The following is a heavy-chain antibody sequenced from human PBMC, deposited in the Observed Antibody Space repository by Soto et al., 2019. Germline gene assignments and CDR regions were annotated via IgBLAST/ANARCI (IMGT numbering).Heavy chain of an antibody. V-gene: IGHV4-39*01. J-gene: IGHJ4*02. CDR2: IYYSGTT. CDR3: ARRPTYGALKGYFDS. D-gene: IGHD4-17*01. Sequence: SETLSLTCTVSGGSISSSSYHWNWIRQPPGKGLEWIGSIYYSGTTYYNPSLKSRVTISADTSKNQFSLQLSSVTAADTAVYYCARRPTYGALKGYFDSWGQGTLVTVSS. CDR1: GGSISSSSYH.